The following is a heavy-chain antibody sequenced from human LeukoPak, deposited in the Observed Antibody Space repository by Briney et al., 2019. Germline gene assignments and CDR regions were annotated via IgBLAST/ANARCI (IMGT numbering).Heavy chain of an antibody. J-gene: IGHJ4*02. CDR2: ISAYNGNT. CDR1: GYTFTSYG. Sequence: ASVKVSCKASGYTFTSYGISWVRQAPGQGLEWMGWISAYNGNTNYAQKLQGRVTMTTDTSTSTAYMELRSLRSEDTAVYYCARGGVTIFGVVHSGDLDYWGQGTLVTVSS. D-gene: IGHD3-3*01. V-gene: IGHV1-18*01. CDR3: ARGGVTIFGVVHSGDLDY.